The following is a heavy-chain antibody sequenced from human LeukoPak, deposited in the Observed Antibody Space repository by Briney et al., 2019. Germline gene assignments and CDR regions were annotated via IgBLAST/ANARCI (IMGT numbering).Heavy chain of an antibody. J-gene: IGHJ4*02. Sequence: GGSLRLSCAASGFTFSSYSMNWVRQAPGMGLEWVSFISSSSSYIYYVDSVKGRFIISRDNAKNSLYLQMNSLRAEDTAVYYCARGNDYYDTSGYYYWGQGTLVTVSS. D-gene: IGHD3-22*01. CDR2: ISSSSSYI. CDR1: GFTFSSYS. CDR3: ARGNDYYDTSGYYY. V-gene: IGHV3-21*01.